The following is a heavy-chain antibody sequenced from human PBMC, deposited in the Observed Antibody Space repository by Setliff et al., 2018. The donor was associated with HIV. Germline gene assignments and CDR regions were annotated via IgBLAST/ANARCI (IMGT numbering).Heavy chain of an antibody. V-gene: IGHV4-39*07. CDR3: ARGVSLLPPHY. Sequence: SETLSLTCTVSGGSISSNNYYWGWIRQPPGKGLEWIGSIFYSETVYYGGRTYYSPSLKSRVTISVDTSKSQFSLKLSSVTAADTAVYYCARGVSLLPPHYWGQGTLVTVSS. J-gene: IGHJ4*02. D-gene: IGHD2-21*02. CDR1: GGSISSNNYY. CDR2: IFYSETVYYGGRT.